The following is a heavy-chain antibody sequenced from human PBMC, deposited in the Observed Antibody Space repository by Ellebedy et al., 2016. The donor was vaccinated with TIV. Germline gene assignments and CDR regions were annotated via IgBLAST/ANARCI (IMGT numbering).Heavy chain of an antibody. D-gene: IGHD3-10*01. CDR1: GFTFSSYG. J-gene: IGHJ5*02. CDR3: AHATVRA. Sequence: GGSLRLXCAASGFTFSSYGMHWVRQAPGKGLEWVAVIWYDGSKKYYADSVKGRFTTFRDNSKNSLYLQMNSLRAEDTAVYYCAHATVRAWGQGTLVTVSS. CDR2: IWYDGSKK. V-gene: IGHV3-33*08.